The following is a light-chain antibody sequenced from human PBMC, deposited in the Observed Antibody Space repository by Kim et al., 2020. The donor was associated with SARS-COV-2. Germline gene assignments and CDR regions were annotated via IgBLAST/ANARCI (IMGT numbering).Light chain of an antibody. V-gene: IGLV1-47*02. CDR1: DSNIAKTF. Sequence: ELTQPPSVSGPPGQSVTISCSGGDSNIAKTFVYWYQQLPGTAPKLLIYANTQRPSGVPDRFSGSKSGTSACLAISGLRPEDEADYYCAAWDDSLSARLFGGGTQLTVL. CDR2: ANT. J-gene: IGLJ2*01. CDR3: AAWDDSLSARL.